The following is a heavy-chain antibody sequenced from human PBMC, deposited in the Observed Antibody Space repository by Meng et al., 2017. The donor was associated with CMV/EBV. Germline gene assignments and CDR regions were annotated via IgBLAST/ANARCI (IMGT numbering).Heavy chain of an antibody. Sequence: GGSLRLSCAASGFTFSSYSMNWVRQAPGKGLEWVSSISSSSYIYYADSVKGRFTISRDNAKNSLYLQMNSLRAEDTAVYYCAIGVTGRYCSSTSCYEDYWGQGTLVTVSS. CDR2: ISSSSYI. D-gene: IGHD2-2*01. J-gene: IGHJ4*02. CDR3: AIGVTGRYCSSTSCYEDY. V-gene: IGHV3-21*01. CDR1: GFTFSSYS.